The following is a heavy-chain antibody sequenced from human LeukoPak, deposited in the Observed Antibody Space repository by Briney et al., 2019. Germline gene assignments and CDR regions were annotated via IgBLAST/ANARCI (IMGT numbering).Heavy chain of an antibody. CDR3: ARGTSDYGSGKGNWFDP. J-gene: IGHJ5*02. CDR2: IKQDGSEK. D-gene: IGHD3-10*01. Sequence: GGSLRLSCAASGFTFSSYWMGWVRQAPGKGLEWVANIKQDGSEKYYVDSVKGRFTISRDNAKNSLYLQMNSLRAEDTAVYYCARGTSDYGSGKGNWFDPWGQGTLVTVSS. V-gene: IGHV3-7*01. CDR1: GFTFSSYW.